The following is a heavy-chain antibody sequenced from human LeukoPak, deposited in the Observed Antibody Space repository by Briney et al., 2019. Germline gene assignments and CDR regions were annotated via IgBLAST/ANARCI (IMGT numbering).Heavy chain of an antibody. J-gene: IGHJ3*02. V-gene: IGHV1-24*01. CDR3: ATDSLRNDAFDI. CDR2: FDPEDGET. Sequence: ASVKVSCKVSGYTLTELSMHWVRQAPGKGLEWWGGFDPEDGETIYAQKFQGRVTMTEDTSTDTAYMELSSLRSEDTAVHYCATDSLRNDAFDIWGQGTMVTVSS. CDR1: GYTLTELS. D-gene: IGHD4-17*01.